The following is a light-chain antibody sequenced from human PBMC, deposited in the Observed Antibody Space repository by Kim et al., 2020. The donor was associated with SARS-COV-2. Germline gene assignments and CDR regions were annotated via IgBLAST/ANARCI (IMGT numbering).Light chain of an antibody. CDR1: QVISND. Sequence: GDRVTITCQASQVISNDLAWYQQKPGKAPTVLIYGASTLHCGVPSRFSGSGSGTDFTLTISSLQPEDVGTYYCQKYDSDPWTFGHGTKVDIK. CDR3: QKYDSDPWT. CDR2: GAS. V-gene: IGKV1-27*01. J-gene: IGKJ1*01.